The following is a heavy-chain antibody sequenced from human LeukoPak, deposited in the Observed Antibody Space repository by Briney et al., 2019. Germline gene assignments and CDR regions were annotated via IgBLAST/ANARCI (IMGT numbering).Heavy chain of an antibody. D-gene: IGHD6-13*01. J-gene: IGHJ4*02. V-gene: IGHV3-23*01. CDR2: ISGSGGST. CDR3: AKGTAAAGGPIDY. CDR1: GFTFSSYA. Sequence: GGSLGLSCAASGFTFSSYAMSWVRQAPGKGLEWVSAISGSGGSTYYADSVKGRFTISRDNSKNTLYLQMNSLRGEDTAVYYCAKGTAAAGGPIDYWGQGTLVTVSS.